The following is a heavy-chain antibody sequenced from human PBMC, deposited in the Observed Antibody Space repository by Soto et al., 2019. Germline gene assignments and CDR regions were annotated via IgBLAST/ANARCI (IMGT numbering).Heavy chain of an antibody. Sequence: LRLSCTTSGFTLTDYTMSWFRQAPGKGLEWVGFIKTKPFGGTTEYAASVKGRFTISRDDSKDIAYLQMNSLKTEDTAMYYCTRRTAPDFYDSSGYQAWGQGTLVTVSS. D-gene: IGHD3-22*01. CDR1: GFTLTDYT. J-gene: IGHJ5*02. CDR3: TRRTAPDFYDSSGYQA. V-gene: IGHV3-49*03. CDR2: IKTKPFGGTT.